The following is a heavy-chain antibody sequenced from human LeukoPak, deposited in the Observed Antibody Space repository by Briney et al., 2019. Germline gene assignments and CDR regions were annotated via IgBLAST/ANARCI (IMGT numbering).Heavy chain of an antibody. J-gene: IGHJ4*02. CDR1: GYTFTSYG. CDR2: ISAYNGNT. CDR3: ARRYYDILTGYTKEDY. V-gene: IGHV1-18*01. D-gene: IGHD3-9*01. Sequence: ASVKVSCKASGYTFTSYGISWVRQAPGQGPEWMGWISAYNGNTNYAQKLQGRVTMTTDTSTSTAYMELRSLRFDDPAVYYCARRYYDILTGYTKEDYWGQGTLVTVSA.